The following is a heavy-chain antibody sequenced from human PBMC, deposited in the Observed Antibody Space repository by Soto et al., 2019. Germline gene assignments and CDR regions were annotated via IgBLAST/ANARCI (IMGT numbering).Heavy chain of an antibody. CDR3: AREEYYYGSGAFFDY. J-gene: IGHJ4*02. D-gene: IGHD3-10*01. CDR2: IIPILGIA. Sequence: QVQLVQSGAEVKKPGSSVKGSCKASGDTFSSYTIRWVRQAPGQGLRRMGRIIPILGIANYAQKFQGRVTITADKSTSTAYMELSSLRSEDTAVYYCAREEYYYGSGAFFDYWGQGTLVTVSS. V-gene: IGHV1-69*08. CDR1: GDTFSSYT.